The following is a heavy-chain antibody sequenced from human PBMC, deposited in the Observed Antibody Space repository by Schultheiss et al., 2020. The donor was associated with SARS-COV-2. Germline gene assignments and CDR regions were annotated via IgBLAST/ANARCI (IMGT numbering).Heavy chain of an antibody. CDR1: GFTFSSYS. D-gene: IGHD6-13*01. CDR2: ISSSSSYI. CDR3: ARDRRAAAGIFYYYYGMDV. Sequence: GESLKISCAASGFTFSSYSMNWVRQAPGKGLEWVSPISSSSSYIYYADSVKGRFTISRDNAKNSLYLQMNSLRAEDTAVYYCARDRRAAAGIFYYYYGMDVWGQGTTVTVSS. V-gene: IGHV3-21*01. J-gene: IGHJ6*02.